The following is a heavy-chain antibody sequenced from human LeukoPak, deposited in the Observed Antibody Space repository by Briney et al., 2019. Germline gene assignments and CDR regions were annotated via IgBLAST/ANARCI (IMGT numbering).Heavy chain of an antibody. Sequence: ASVKVSCKASGYTFNAYGVSWVRQAPGQGLEWMGWISSYNGNTDYAENLQGRVTMTTDTSTSTAYMELRSLRSDDTAVYYCERKGNGPYYYYAMDVWGQGTTVTVSS. CDR3: ERKGNGPYYYYAMDV. J-gene: IGHJ6*02. D-gene: IGHD1-1*01. V-gene: IGHV1-18*01. CDR2: ISSYNGNT. CDR1: GYTFNAYG.